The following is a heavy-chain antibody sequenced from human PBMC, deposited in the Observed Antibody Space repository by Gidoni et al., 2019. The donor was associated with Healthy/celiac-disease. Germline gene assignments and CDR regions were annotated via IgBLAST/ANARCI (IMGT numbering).Heavy chain of an antibody. CDR3: AKDQGGSSGWYFVYFDY. D-gene: IGHD6-19*01. CDR2: ISGSGGST. J-gene: IGHJ4*02. CDR1: GFTFSSYA. Sequence: EVQLLESGGGLVQPGGSLRLSCAASGFTFSSYAMSWVRQAPGKGLEWVSAISGSGGSTYYADSVKGRFTISRDNSKNTLYLQMNSLRAEDTAVYYCAKDQGGSSGWYFVYFDYWGQGTLVTVSS. V-gene: IGHV3-23*01.